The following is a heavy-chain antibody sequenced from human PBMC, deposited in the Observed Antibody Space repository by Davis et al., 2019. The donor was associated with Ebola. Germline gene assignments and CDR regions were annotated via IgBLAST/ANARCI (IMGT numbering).Heavy chain of an antibody. V-gene: IGHV2-26*01. Sequence: SGPTLVKPTETLTLTCTVSGFSLRNARMGVSWIRQPPGKALEWLAHIFSNDEKSYSTSLKSRLTISKDTPKSQVVLTMTNMDPVDTATYYCARIQAVTTWWFDPWGQGTLVTVSS. J-gene: IGHJ5*02. D-gene: IGHD4-11*01. CDR3: ARIQAVTTWWFDP. CDR2: IFSNDEK. CDR1: GFSLRNARMG.